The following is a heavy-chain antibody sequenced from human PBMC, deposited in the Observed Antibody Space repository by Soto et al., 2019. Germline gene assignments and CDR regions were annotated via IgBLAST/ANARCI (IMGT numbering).Heavy chain of an antibody. D-gene: IGHD3-10*01. J-gene: IGHJ6*03. CDR2: IYSGGST. CDR3: ARVPPKGVGELSRAAIYYYYMGV. CDR1: GFTASTNY. Sequence: EVQLGESGGGLVQPAGSLRLSCAASGFTASTNYMSWVRKATGKGLEWGSAIYSGGSTYYADSVKGRFTISSHNTKNTLYRQMNSLRAEDTAVSYCARVPPKGVGELSRAAIYYYYMGVWFRGTTVTVSS. V-gene: IGHV3-53*04.